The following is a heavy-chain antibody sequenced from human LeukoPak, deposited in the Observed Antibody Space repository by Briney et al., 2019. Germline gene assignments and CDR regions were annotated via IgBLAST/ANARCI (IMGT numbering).Heavy chain of an antibody. J-gene: IGHJ4*02. Sequence: GGSLRLSCAASGFTLSSYEMNWVRLAPGKGLEWISYISRTGNSIYYADSVKGRFTISRDSAKNSLYLQMNSLRAEDTAVHYCARGPYSSNWYVDYWGQGTLVTVAS. CDR1: GFTLSSYE. CDR3: ARGPYSSNWYVDY. D-gene: IGHD6-13*01. CDR2: ISRTGNSI. V-gene: IGHV3-48*03.